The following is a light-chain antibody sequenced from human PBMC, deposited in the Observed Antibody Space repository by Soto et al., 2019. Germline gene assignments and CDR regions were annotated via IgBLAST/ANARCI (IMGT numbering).Light chain of an antibody. CDR3: SSYSSTTTLGV. CDR2: DVS. CDR1: SSDIGGYNY. V-gene: IGLV2-14*01. Sequence: QSALPQPASVSGSPGQSITISCTGTSSDIGGYNYVSWHQQYPGKAPKFIIYDVSNRPSGISNRFSGSKSGNTASLTISGLQPEDEADYYCSSYSSTTTLGVFGGGTKLTVL. J-gene: IGLJ2*01.